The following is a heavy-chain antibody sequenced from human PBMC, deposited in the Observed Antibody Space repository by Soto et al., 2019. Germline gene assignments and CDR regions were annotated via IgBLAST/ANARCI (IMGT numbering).Heavy chain of an antibody. D-gene: IGHD3-3*01. CDR1: GGSISSHY. J-gene: IGHJ4*02. CDR2: IYPSDSDT. CDR3: ARGGVSTRTFDY. V-gene: IGHV5-51*01. Sequence: ETLSLTCTVSGGSISSHYWSWVRQMPGKGLELMGIIYPSDSDTRYRPSFQGQVTISADKSISSAYLQWSSLRASDTAMYYCARGGVSTRTFDYWGQGTPVTVSS.